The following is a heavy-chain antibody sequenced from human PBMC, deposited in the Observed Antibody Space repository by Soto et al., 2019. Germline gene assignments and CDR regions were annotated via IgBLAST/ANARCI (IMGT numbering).Heavy chain of an antibody. V-gene: IGHV5-51*01. D-gene: IGHD6-13*01. Sequence: GESLKISCMGSGYKVSTWHNFTSYWIAWVRQMPGEGLEWMGIIYPGDSDTRYSPSFQGQVTISADKSINSVYLQWSSLKASDTAMYYCARTAAAGKYYYGVDDWGQGTTVTVSS. J-gene: IGHJ6*02. CDR3: ARTAAAGKYYYGVDD. CDR1: GYKVSTWHNFTSYW. CDR2: IYPGDSDT.